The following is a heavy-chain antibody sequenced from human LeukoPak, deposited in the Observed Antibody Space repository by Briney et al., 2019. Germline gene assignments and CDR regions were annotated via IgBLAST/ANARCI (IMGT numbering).Heavy chain of an antibody. CDR3: ARLYGTHIDY. D-gene: IGHD1-26*01. V-gene: IGHV3-33*07. CDR1: AFTFYDYG. CDR2: IWFDGSRQ. Sequence: PGGSLRLSCAASAFTFYDYGMSWVRQAPGKGLEWVATIWFDGSRQYYADSVKGRSTISRDNSNNMLYLQMNSLRAEDTAVYFCARLYGTHIDYWGQGTLVAVSS. J-gene: IGHJ4*02.